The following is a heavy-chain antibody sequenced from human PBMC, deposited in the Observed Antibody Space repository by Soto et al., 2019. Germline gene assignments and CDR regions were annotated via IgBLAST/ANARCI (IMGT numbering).Heavy chain of an antibody. CDR1: GFTFSSYA. CDR2: TYSGGST. J-gene: IGHJ4*02. D-gene: IGHD5-18*01. V-gene: IGHV3-53*01. Sequence: GGSLRLSCAASGFTFSSYAMHWVRQAPGKGLEWVSVTYSGGSTYYADSVKGRFTISRDNSKNTLYLQMNSLRAEDTAVYYCARSGYSYGPFDYWGQGTLVTVSS. CDR3: ARSGYSYGPFDY.